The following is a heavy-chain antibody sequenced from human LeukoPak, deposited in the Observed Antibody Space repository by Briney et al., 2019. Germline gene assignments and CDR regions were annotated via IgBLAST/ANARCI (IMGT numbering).Heavy chain of an antibody. J-gene: IGHJ6*02. D-gene: IGHD1-1*01. CDR1: GFTFSSYS. CDR2: IWYDGSNK. CDR3: ARQIGTPVDYYYYGMDV. V-gene: IGHV3-33*08. Sequence: GGSLRLSCAASGFTFSSYSMNWVRQAPGKGLEWVAVIWYDGSNKYYADSVKGRFTISRDNSKNTLYLQMNSLRAEDTAVYYCARQIGTPVDYYYYGMDVWGQGTTVTVSS.